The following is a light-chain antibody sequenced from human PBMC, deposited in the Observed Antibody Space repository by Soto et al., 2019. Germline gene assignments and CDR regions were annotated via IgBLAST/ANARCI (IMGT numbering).Light chain of an antibody. J-gene: IGKJ2*01. CDR1: QSVSH. CDR2: GTS. Sequence: EIVLTQSPGTLSLSPGERATLSCRASQSVSHLAWYQQKPGQAPRLLIYGTSGRPTGIPDRFSGSGSGTDFTLTISRLEPEDFALYYCQQYGSSPPDTFGQGTKLEIK. V-gene: IGKV3-20*01. CDR3: QQYGSSPPDT.